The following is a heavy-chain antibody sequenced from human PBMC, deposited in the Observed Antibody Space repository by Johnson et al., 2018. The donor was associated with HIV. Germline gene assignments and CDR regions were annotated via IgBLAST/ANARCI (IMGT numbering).Heavy chain of an antibody. Sequence: QVQLVESGGGVVQPGRSLRLSCAASGFTFSSCAIHWVRQSPGKGLEWVAVISYDGSNKYYADSVKGRFTISRDNSKNTLYLQMNSLRAEDTAVYYCATLSLISAPDPFDIWGQGTMVNVSS. D-gene: IGHD6-6*01. J-gene: IGHJ3*02. CDR3: ATLSLISAPDPFDI. CDR1: GFTFSSCA. CDR2: ISYDGSNK. V-gene: IGHV3-30*04.